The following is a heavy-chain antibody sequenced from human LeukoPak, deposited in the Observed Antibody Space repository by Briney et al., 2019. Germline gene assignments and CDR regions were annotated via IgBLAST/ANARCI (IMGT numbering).Heavy chain of an antibody. Sequence: PGGSLRLSCTGSGFTFGDYHMSWFRQAPGKGLDWVAIISDDGSNKYYADSVQGRVTISRDNSKNTLYLQVSSLRDEDTAVYYCAKDSGVIAGHWYFDLWGRGTLVSVSS. CDR1: GFTFGDYH. D-gene: IGHD3-10*01. V-gene: IGHV3-30*18. J-gene: IGHJ2*01. CDR3: AKDSGVIAGHWYFDL. CDR2: ISDDGSNK.